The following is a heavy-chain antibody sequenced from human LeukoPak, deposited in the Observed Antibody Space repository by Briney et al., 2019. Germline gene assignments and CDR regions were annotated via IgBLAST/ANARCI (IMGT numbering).Heavy chain of an antibody. V-gene: IGHV3-7*01. CDR3: AREGLVTYDAFDF. CDR1: GFTFRTSN. D-gene: IGHD3/OR15-3a*01. CDR2: IKQDGSEK. Sequence: PGGSLRLSCASSGFTFRTSNRNWVRQAPGKGLQWVANIKQDGSEKYYVDSVKGRFTISRDNAKNSLYLQMNSLRAEDTAVYYCAREGLVTYDAFDFWGQGTMVTAFS. J-gene: IGHJ3*01.